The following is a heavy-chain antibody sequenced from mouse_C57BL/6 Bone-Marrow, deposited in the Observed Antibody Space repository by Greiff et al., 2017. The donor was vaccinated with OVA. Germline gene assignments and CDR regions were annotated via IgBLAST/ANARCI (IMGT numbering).Heavy chain of an antibody. CDR2: INPNNGGT. D-gene: IGHD1-1*01. CDR1: GYTFTDYY. Sequence: VQLQQSGPELVKPGASVKISCKASGYTFTDYYMNWVKQSHGKSLEWIGDINPNNGGTSYNQKFKGKATLTVDKSSSTAYMELRSLTSEDSAVYYCARRTTVVGRYYYAMDYWGQGTSVTVSS. CDR3: ARRTTVVGRYYYAMDY. V-gene: IGHV1-26*01. J-gene: IGHJ4*01.